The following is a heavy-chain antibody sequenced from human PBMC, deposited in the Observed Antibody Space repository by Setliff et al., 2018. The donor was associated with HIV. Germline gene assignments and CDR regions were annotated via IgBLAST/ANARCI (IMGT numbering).Heavy chain of an antibody. J-gene: IGHJ4*02. D-gene: IGHD3-3*01. Sequence: SETLSLTCTVSGGSISSSSYYWGWIRQPPGKGLEWIGSIYYSGSTYYNPPLKTRVTISVDTSKNQFSLKLSSVTAADTAVYYCARSQPDTIFGVVIFDYWGQGKMVTVSS. CDR1: GGSISSSSYY. CDR3: ARSQPDTIFGVVIFDY. CDR2: IYYSGST. V-gene: IGHV4-39*01.